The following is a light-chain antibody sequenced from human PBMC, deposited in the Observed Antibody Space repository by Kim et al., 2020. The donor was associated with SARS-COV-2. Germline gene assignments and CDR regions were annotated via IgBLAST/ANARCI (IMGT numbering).Light chain of an antibody. V-gene: IGLV3-1*01. J-gene: IGLJ2*01. CDR2: QDN. CDR1: GLGDKY. CDR3: LAWDSSTVV. Sequence: SYELTQPPSVSMSPGQTASIHCSGDGLGDKYASWYQQKPGQSPVLVIYQDNKRPSGTPERFSGSNSGNTATLTISGTQAVDEADFFCLAWDSSTVVFGGGTQLTVL.